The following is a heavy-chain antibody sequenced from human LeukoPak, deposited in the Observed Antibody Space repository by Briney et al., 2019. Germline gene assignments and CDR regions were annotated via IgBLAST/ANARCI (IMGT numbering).Heavy chain of an antibody. Sequence: SETLSLTCSVSGYSISSGYYWGWIRQPPGKGLEWIGSIYQSGSTYYNPSLKSRVTISVDTSKNQFSLKLSSVTAADTAVYYCARGPPASTVVTGHDYWGQGTLVTVSS. CDR3: ARGPPASTVVTGHDY. J-gene: IGHJ4*02. V-gene: IGHV4-38-2*02. CDR2: IYQSGST. D-gene: IGHD4-23*01. CDR1: GYSISSGYY.